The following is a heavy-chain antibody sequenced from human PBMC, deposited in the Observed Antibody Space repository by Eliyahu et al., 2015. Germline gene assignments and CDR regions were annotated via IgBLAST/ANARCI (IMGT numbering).Heavy chain of an antibody. D-gene: IGHD4-17*01. Sequence: VESGGALVQPGGSLRLSCEASGFTFXXXAXNWVRQVPGKGLEWISGLSGSGAITYYADSVKGRFIISRDNAKKTLFLQLNGLGVDDTAIYYCAKEPDYGDSNVVLNVWGQGTTVIVS. J-gene: IGHJ6*02. CDR1: GFTFXXXA. CDR3: AKEPDYGDSNVVLNV. CDR2: LSGSGAIT. V-gene: IGHV3-23*04.